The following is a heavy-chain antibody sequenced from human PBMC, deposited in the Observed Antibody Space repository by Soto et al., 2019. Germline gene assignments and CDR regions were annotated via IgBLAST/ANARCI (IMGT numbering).Heavy chain of an antibody. J-gene: IGHJ5*02. Sequence: EVQLVESGGGLVQPGGSLRLYCAASGFTFSDHQMDWVRQAPGKGLEWVGRSRNKANSYTTEYAASVKGRFTISRDDSKNSLYLQMNSLKIEDTAVYYCARVVGAPNWFDPWGQGTLVTVSS. CDR3: ARVVGAPNWFDP. D-gene: IGHD1-26*01. CDR2: SRNKANSYTT. CDR1: GFTFSDHQ. V-gene: IGHV3-72*01.